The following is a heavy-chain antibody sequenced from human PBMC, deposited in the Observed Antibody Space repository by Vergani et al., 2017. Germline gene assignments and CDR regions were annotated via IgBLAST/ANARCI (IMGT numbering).Heavy chain of an antibody. Sequence: QVQLQESGPGLVKPSETLSLTCAVSGYSISSTYYWGWIRQPPGKGLEWIGSIYHSGSTYNNPSLKSRVTISVDTSKNQFSLKLSSVTAADTAVYYCARHGNPPSNLAAPLATWGQGSLVTVSS. CDR1: GYSISSTYY. D-gene: IGHD4-23*01. CDR3: ARHGNPPSNLAAPLAT. CDR2: IYHSGST. V-gene: IGHV4-38-2*01. J-gene: IGHJ5*02.